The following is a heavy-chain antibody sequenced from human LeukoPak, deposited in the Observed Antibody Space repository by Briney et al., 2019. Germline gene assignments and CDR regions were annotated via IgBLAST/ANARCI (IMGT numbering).Heavy chain of an antibody. D-gene: IGHD6-19*01. Sequence: PGGSLRLSCAASGFTFSNYNMNWVRQAPGKGLEWVSAISGSGGSTYYADSVKGRFTISRDNSKNALYLQMNSLRAEDTAVYYCAKLTRYSSGWYVDYWGQGTLVTVSS. J-gene: IGHJ4*02. CDR3: AKLTRYSSGWYVDY. CDR1: GFTFSNYN. V-gene: IGHV3-23*01. CDR2: ISGSGGST.